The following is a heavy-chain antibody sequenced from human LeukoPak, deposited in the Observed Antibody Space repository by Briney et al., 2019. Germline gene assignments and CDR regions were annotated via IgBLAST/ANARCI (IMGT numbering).Heavy chain of an antibody. J-gene: IGHJ4*02. CDR3: ARDPFPGQWLVLGYFDY. D-gene: IGHD6-19*01. CDR1: GGTFSSYA. Sequence: GASVKVSCKASGGTFSSYAISWVRQAPGQGLEWMGRIIPIFGTANYAQKFQGRVTITTDEFTSTAYMELSSLRSEDTAVYYCARDPFPGQWLVLGYFDYWGQGTLVTVSS. V-gene: IGHV1-69*05. CDR2: IIPIFGTA.